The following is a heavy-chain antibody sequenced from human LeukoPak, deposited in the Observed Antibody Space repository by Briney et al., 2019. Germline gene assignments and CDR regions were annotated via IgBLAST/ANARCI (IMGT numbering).Heavy chain of an antibody. CDR2: INHSGST. J-gene: IGHJ4*02. Sequence: SETLSLTCAVYGGSFCGYYWSWIRQPPGKGLEWIGEINHSGSTNYNPSLKSRVTISVDTSKNQFSLKLSSVTAADTAVYYCARNHNTNFHFDYWGQGTLVTVSS. CDR1: GGSFCGYY. CDR3: ARNHNTNFHFDY. D-gene: IGHD4-11*01. V-gene: IGHV4-34*01.